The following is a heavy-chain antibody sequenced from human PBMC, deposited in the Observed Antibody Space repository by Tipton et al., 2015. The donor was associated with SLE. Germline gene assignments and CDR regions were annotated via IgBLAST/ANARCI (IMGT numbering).Heavy chain of an antibody. CDR1: GGSISSYY. CDR2: IYTSGST. V-gene: IGHV4-4*07. Sequence: TLSFTCTVSGGSISSYYWSWIRQPQGKGLEWIGHIYTSGSTNYNPSLNSRVTMSVDTSKNQFSLKLSSVTAADTAVYYCARDVDIVATMGHSRAFDIWGQGTMVTVSS. J-gene: IGHJ3*02. CDR3: ARDVDIVATMGHSRAFDI. D-gene: IGHD5-12*01.